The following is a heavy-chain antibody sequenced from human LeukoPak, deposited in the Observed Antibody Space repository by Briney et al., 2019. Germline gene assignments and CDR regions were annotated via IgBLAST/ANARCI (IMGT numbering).Heavy chain of an antibody. CDR3: AKAPVTTCRGAFCYPFDY. Sequence: GGSLRLSCATSGFIFSHHGMNWVRQAPGKGPEWVSGIRADAVTTYYADSVKGRFTISRDSSKNTLFLQMNRLRPEDAAVYYCAKAPVTTCRGAFCYPFDYWGLGTLVTVSS. V-gene: IGHV3-23*01. J-gene: IGHJ4*02. CDR1: GFIFSHHG. D-gene: IGHD2-15*01. CDR2: IRADAVTT.